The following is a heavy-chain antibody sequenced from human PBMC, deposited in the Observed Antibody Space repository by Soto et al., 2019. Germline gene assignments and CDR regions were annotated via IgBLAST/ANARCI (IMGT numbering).Heavy chain of an antibody. J-gene: IGHJ6*02. CDR1: GGTFSSYA. CDR2: ISAYNGNT. V-gene: IGHV1-18*01. CDR3: ARVAFRYSGSYYSYYYGMDV. Sequence: ASVKVSCKASGGTFSSYAISWVRQAPGQGLEWMGWISAYNGNTNYAQKLQGRVTMTTDTSTSTAYMELRSLRSDDTAVYYCARVAFRYSGSYYSYYYGMDVWGQGTTVTVSS. D-gene: IGHD1-26*01.